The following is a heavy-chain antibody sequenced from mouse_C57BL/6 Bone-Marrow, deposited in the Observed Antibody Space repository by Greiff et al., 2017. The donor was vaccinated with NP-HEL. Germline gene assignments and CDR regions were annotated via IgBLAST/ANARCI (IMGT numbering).Heavy chain of an antibody. CDR1: GYTFTGYY. D-gene: IGHD1-1*01. V-gene: IGHV1-76*01. CDR3: ARPHDYGSSYGFAY. J-gene: IGHJ3*01. Sequence: ASGYTFTGYYINWVKQRPGQGLEWIARIYPGSGNTYYNEKFKGKATLTAEKSSSTAYMQLSSLTSEDSAVYFCARPHDYGSSYGFAYWGQGTLVTVSA. CDR2: IYPGSGNT.